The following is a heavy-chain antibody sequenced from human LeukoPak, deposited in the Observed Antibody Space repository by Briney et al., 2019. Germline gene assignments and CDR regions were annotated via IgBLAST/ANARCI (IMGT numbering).Heavy chain of an antibody. CDR1: GFSFRDFW. CDR3: ARFGYSGWNLEY. CDR2: INQGGSVK. J-gene: IGHJ4*02. V-gene: IGHV3-7*01. D-gene: IGHD5-12*01. Sequence: GGSLRLSCVASGFSFRDFWMTWVRQAPGKGLEWVANINQGGSVKYYVDSVKGRFTISRDDAKSSLYVQMNSLRDEDTAVYYCARFGYSGWNLEYWGQGTLVTVSS.